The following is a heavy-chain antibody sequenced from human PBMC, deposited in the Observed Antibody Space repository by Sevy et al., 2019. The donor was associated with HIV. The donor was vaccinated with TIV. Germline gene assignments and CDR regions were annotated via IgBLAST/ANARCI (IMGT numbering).Heavy chain of an antibody. V-gene: IGHV4-59*01. CDR2: IYYSGST. Sequence: SETLSLTCTVSGGSISSYYWSWIRQPPGKGLEWIGYIYYSGSTNYNPSLKSRVTISVDTSKNQFSLKLGSVTAADTAVYYCARGRGSGSYFNWFDPWGQGTLVTVSS. J-gene: IGHJ5*02. CDR1: GGSISSYY. CDR3: ARGRGSGSYFNWFDP. D-gene: IGHD1-26*01.